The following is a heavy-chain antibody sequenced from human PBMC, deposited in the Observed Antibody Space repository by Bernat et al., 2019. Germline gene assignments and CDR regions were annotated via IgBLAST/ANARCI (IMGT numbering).Heavy chain of an antibody. CDR2: IYHSGST. V-gene: IGHV4-38-2*01. D-gene: IGHD6-6*01. CDR3: ATALLAYSSSSDAFDI. J-gene: IGHJ3*02. CDR1: GYSISSGYY. Sequence: QVQLQESGPGLVKPSETLSLTCAVSGYSISSGYYWGWIRQPPGKGLEWIGSIYHSGSTYYNPSLKSRVTISVETSKNQFSLKLSSVTAADTAVYYCATALLAYSSSSDAFDIWGQGTMVTVSS.